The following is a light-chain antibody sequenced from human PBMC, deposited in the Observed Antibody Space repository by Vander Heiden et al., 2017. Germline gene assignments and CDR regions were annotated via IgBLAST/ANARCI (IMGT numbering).Light chain of an antibody. CDR2: EVN. J-gene: IGLJ2*01. Sequence: QSALTQPASVSGSPGQSITISCTGTSSDVGTYNLVSWYQHYPGKAPKPIIYEVNKRPSGISNRVSGSKSGNTASLTISGLQTEDEADYYCCSYAGTSGVVFGGGTTVTVL. CDR3: CSYAGTSGVV. CDR1: SSDVGTYNL. V-gene: IGLV2-23*02.